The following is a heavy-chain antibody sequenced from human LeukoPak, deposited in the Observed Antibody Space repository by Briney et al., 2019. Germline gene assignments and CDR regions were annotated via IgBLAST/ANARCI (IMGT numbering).Heavy chain of an antibody. V-gene: IGHV4-59*01. CDR1: GGSISSYY. J-gene: IGHJ4*02. CDR3: AKTQGGTLDY. Sequence: SETLSLTCTVSGGSISSYYWSWIRQPPGKGLEWIGYIYYSGSTNYNPSLKSRVTISVDTSKNQFSLKLSSVTAADTAVYYCAKTQGGTLDYWGQGTLVTVSS. D-gene: IGHD3-16*01. CDR2: IYYSGST.